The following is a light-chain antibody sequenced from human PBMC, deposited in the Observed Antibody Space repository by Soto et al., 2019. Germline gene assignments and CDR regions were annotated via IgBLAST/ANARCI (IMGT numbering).Light chain of an antibody. V-gene: IGKV3-20*01. CDR3: QQFGSSPGFT. J-gene: IGKJ3*01. Sequence: EIVLTQSPGPLSLSPGERATLSCRSSQSINNRYLAWYQTKPGQAPRLHIYAASSRATGIPDRFSGSGSGTDFTLTISRLEPEDFAVYYCQQFGSSPGFTFGPGTKVYIK. CDR2: AAS. CDR1: QSINNRY.